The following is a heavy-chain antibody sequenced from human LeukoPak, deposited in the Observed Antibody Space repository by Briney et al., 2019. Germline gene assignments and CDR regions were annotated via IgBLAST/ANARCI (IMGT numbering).Heavy chain of an antibody. CDR1: GYTFSNYN. D-gene: IGHD1-26*01. CDR2: VNPSGDST. V-gene: IGHV1-46*01. J-gene: IGHJ4*02. Sequence: ASVKVSCKASGYTFSNYNIHWLRQAPGQGLEWMGIVNPSGDSTNYAQNFQGRVTMTGDTSTSTVYMELSSLRSEDTAVYYCARVSRSGSYGRAPGPFDYWGQGTLVTVSS. CDR3: ARVSRSGSYGRAPGPFDY.